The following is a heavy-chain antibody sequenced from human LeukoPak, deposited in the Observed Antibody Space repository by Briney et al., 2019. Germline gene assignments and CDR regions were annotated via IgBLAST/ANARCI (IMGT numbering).Heavy chain of an antibody. V-gene: IGHV3-30-3*01. Sequence: PGGSLRLSCAASGFTFRTYAIHWVRQAPGKGLEWVAFISYDGAVKYYADSVRGRFSISRDNSKNTLYLQMSSLRAEDTAVYYCAKDREQLDHIDYWGQGTLVTVSS. CDR3: AKDREQLDHIDY. CDR2: ISYDGAVK. D-gene: IGHD6-13*01. CDR1: GFTFRTYA. J-gene: IGHJ4*02.